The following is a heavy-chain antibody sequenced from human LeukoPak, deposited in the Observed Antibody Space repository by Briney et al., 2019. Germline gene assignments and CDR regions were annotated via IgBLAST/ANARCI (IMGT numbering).Heavy chain of an antibody. CDR2: IIPIFGTA. Sequence: SVMVSCRASGGTFISYAISWVRQAPGQGLEWMGGIIPIFGTANYAQKFQGRVTITTDESTSTAYMELSSLRSEDTAVYYCARALSHYYDSSGTLDYWGQGTLVTVSS. CDR3: ARALSHYYDSSGTLDY. V-gene: IGHV1-69*05. D-gene: IGHD3-22*01. CDR1: GGTFISYA. J-gene: IGHJ4*02.